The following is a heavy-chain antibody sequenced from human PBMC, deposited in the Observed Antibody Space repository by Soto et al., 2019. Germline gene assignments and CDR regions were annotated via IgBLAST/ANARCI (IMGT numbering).Heavy chain of an antibody. D-gene: IGHD2-21*02. CDR1: GGTVASSHW. CDR2: VYHTGDS. J-gene: IGHJ5*02. V-gene: IGHV4-4*02. CDR3: AREIVTAGGNNYFDP. Sequence: SETLSLTCGVSGGTVASSHWWSWVRQSPGGGLEWIGNVYHTGDSNFNPSLQSRVTISVDKSNNQFSLRLNSLTAADTAVYFCAREIVTAGGNNYFDPWGPGTLVTVSS.